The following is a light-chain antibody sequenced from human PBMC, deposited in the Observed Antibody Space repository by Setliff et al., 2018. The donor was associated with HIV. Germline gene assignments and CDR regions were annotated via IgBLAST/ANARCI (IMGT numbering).Light chain of an antibody. Sequence: QSALAQPASVSGSPGQSITISCTGTSSDIGSYDLVSWFQQHPGKAPKLIIYQATRRPSGVSNRFSGSKSGNVASLTISGLQAEDEADYYCCSNTGSNTYVFGSGTKVTVL. J-gene: IGLJ1*01. V-gene: IGLV2-23*01. CDR3: CSNTGSNTYV. CDR2: QAT. CDR1: SSDIGSYDL.